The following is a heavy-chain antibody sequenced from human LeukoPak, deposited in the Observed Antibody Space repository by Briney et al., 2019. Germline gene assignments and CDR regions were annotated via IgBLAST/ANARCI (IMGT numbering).Heavy chain of an antibody. CDR3: ARDLRGGRLTDY. V-gene: IGHV3-30-3*01. Sequence: TGGSLRLSCAASGFTFSSYAMHWVRQAPGKGLEWVAAISYDGSNKYYADSVKGRFTISRDNSKNTLYLQMNSLRAEDTAVYYCARDLRGGRLTDYWGQGTLVTVSS. D-gene: IGHD1-26*01. CDR1: GFTFSSYA. J-gene: IGHJ4*02. CDR2: ISYDGSNK.